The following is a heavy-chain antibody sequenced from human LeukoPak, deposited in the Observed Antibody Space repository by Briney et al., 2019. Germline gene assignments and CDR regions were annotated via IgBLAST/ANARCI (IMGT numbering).Heavy chain of an antibody. CDR2: LYGDGTT. V-gene: IGHV3-66*01. Sequence: GGSLRLSCAAPGFTVSSSYMSWVRQAPGKGLEWVSVLYGDGTTYYVDSVKGRFTISRDNSKNTVYLQMNSLRAEDTAVYYCARASYSGWTASHDSWGQGTLVTVSS. CDR3: ARASYSGWTASHDS. J-gene: IGHJ5*01. D-gene: IGHD6-25*01. CDR1: GFTVSSSY.